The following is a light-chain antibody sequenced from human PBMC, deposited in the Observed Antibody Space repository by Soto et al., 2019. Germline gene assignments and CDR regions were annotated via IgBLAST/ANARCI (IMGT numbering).Light chain of an antibody. CDR3: QQGNRFPLT. J-gene: IGKJ4*01. CDR1: QAINKY. CDR2: TTS. Sequence: DIQMTQSPSSVSASVGDRVTITCRASQAINKYLAWYQQKPGKAPNLLIYTTSSLQSGVPSRFSGSESGTDFTLTNSSLEPEDFATYYCQQGNRFPLTFGGGTKVEIK. V-gene: IGKV1-12*01.